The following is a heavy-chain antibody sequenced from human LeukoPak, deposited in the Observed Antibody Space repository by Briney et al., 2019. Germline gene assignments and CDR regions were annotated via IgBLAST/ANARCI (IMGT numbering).Heavy chain of an antibody. CDR1: GFTFSSYA. D-gene: IGHD1-26*01. Sequence: PGRSLRLSCAASGFTFSSYAMHWVRQAPGKGLEWVAVISYDGSNKYYADSVKGRFTISRDNSKNTLYLQMNSLRAEDTAVYYCANSGSYLVFRYWGQGTLVTVSS. V-gene: IGHV3-30*04. J-gene: IGHJ4*02. CDR3: ANSGSYLVFRY. CDR2: ISYDGSNK.